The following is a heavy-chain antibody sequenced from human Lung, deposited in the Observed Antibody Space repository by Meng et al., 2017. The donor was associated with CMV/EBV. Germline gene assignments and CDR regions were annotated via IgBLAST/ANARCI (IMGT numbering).Heavy chain of an antibody. J-gene: IGHJ4*02. V-gene: IGHV1-18*01. D-gene: IGHD1-26*01. CDR2: INAYNGDT. Sequence: QGQLGQSGGEVKKPGASVQVTCQASGYTFTNYGITWVRQAPGQGLEWMGWINAYNGDTNYAQTLQGRVTMTTDTSTSTAYMELRSLRSDDTAVYYCARVEVGITSGDYWGQGTLVTVSS. CDR1: GYTFTNYG. CDR3: ARVEVGITSGDY.